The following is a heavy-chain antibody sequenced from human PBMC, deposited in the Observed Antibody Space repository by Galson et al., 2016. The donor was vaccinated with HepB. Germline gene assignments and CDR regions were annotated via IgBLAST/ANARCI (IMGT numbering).Heavy chain of an antibody. V-gene: IGHV1-2*02. J-gene: IGHJ4*02. CDR2: IKPHSGGT. CDR3: ARDRTLGRGPKSISLAGAPDY. CDR1: GYSFTGYF. D-gene: IGHD6-19*01. Sequence: SVKVSCKASGYSFTGYFIHWVRQAPGQGLEWMGLIKPHSGGTKYAQKFQGRVTLTRDTSTSTVYMELTSLRSDDTAVYFCARDRTLGRGPKSISLAGAPDYWGQGTLVTVSS.